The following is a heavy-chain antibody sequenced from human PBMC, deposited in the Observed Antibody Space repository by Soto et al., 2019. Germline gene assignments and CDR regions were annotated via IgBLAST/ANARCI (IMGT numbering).Heavy chain of an antibody. CDR1: GGTFSSYA. CDR3: ARSQGGSSSLDIYYYYYYGMDV. V-gene: IGHV1-69*01. J-gene: IGHJ6*02. D-gene: IGHD2-15*01. CDR2: IIPIFGTA. Sequence: QVQLVQSGAEVKKPGSSVKVYCKAPGGTFSSYAISWVRPAPGQGLEWMGGIIPIFGTAKYAQKFQGRVTITADESTSTGYMELSSLRSEDTAVYYCARSQGGSSSLDIYYYYYYGMDVWGQGTTVTVSS.